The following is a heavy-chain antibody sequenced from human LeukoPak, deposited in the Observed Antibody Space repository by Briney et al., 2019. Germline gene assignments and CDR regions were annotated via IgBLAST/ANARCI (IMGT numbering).Heavy chain of an antibody. CDR1: GYTFTSYG. Sequence: GASVKVSCKASGYTFTSYGITWVRQAPGQGLEWMGWISAYNGNTNYAQKLQGRVTVTTDTSTSTAYLDLRSLRSDDTAVYYCARAEQYQLLLHWGQGTLVTVSS. CDR3: ARAEQYQLLLH. V-gene: IGHV1-18*01. D-gene: IGHD2-2*01. CDR2: ISAYNGNT. J-gene: IGHJ4*02.